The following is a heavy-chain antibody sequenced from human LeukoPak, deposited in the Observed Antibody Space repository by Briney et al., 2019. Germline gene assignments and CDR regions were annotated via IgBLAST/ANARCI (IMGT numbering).Heavy chain of an antibody. CDR2: ISGSGGST. CDR1: GFTFSSYA. J-gene: IGHJ4*02. Sequence: GGSLRLSCAASGFTFSSYAMSWVRQAPGKGLEWVSAISGSGGSTYYADSVKGRFTISRDNSKNTLYLQMNSLRAEDTAVYYCAKDPRGYSYGQIFDYWGQGTLVTVSS. V-gene: IGHV3-23*01. D-gene: IGHD5-18*01. CDR3: AKDPRGYSYGQIFDY.